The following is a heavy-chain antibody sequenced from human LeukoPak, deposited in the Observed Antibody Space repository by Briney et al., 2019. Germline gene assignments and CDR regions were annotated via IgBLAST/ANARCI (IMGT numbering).Heavy chain of an antibody. Sequence: GGSLRLSCAASGFTFSSYWMHWVRQAPGKGPVWVSRIKSDGSSTAYADSVKGRFTISRDNAKNTVSLEMNRLRPEDTAVYYCARDLPNASGSSDAFDIWGQGTMVTVSS. CDR3: ARDLPNASGSSDAFDI. CDR2: IKSDGSST. J-gene: IGHJ3*02. CDR1: GFTFSSYW. D-gene: IGHD3-10*01. V-gene: IGHV3-74*03.